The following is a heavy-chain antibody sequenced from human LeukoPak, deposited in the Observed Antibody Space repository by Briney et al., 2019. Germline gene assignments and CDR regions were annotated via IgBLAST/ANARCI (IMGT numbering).Heavy chain of an antibody. CDR2: ISDSGDIK. V-gene: IGHV3-23*01. Sequence: PGGSLRLSCAASGFTFSRYAMTWVRQAPGKGLEWVSSISDSGDIKHYADSVKGRFTISRDNSKNTIYLQLNSLRAEDTAVYYCARSPLHFDYWGQGTLVTVSS. CDR1: GFTFSRYA. CDR3: ARSPLHFDY. J-gene: IGHJ4*02.